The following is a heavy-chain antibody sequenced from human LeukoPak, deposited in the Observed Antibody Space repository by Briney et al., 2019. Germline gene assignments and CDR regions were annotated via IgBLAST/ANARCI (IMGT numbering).Heavy chain of an antibody. D-gene: IGHD2-15*01. CDR2: IYYSGST. CDR1: GGSISSYY. J-gene: IGHJ5*02. V-gene: IGHV4-59*01. CDR3: ARAMCSGGSCYSGPFDP. Sequence: PSETLSLTCTVSGGSISSYYWSWIRQAPGKGLEWIGYIYYSGSTNYNPSLKSRVTISVDTSKNQFSLKLSSVTAADTAVYYCARAMCSGGSCYSGPFDPWGQGTLVTVSS.